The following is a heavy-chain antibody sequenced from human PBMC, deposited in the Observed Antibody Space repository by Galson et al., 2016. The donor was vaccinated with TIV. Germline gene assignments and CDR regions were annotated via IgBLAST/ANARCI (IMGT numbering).Heavy chain of an antibody. J-gene: IGHJ6*02. V-gene: IGHV3-23*01. CDR3: TKDSRSDASMDYYYYSGMDV. CDR2: ISGGGSST. D-gene: IGHD5-18*01. Sequence: SLRLSCAASGFTFSSYAITWVRQAPGKGLEWISAISGGGSSTYHTDSVKGRFTISRDNAKNSLFLHMNSLGPEDTALYYCTKDSRSDASMDYYYYSGMDVWGQGTAVTVSS. CDR1: GFTFSSYA.